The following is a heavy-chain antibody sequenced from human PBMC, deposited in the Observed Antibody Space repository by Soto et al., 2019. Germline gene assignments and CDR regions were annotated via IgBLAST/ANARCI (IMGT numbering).Heavy chain of an antibody. J-gene: IGHJ4*02. Sequence: SETLSLTCTVSGGSISSSSYYWGWIRQPPGKGLEWIGSIYYSGSTYYNPSLKSRVTISVDTSKNQFSLKLSSVTAADTAVYYCARGGLVVTAIPQIYYFDYWGQGTLVTVSS. D-gene: IGHD2-21*02. CDR1: GGSISSSSYY. CDR2: IYYSGST. V-gene: IGHV4-39*01. CDR3: ARGGLVVTAIPQIYYFDY.